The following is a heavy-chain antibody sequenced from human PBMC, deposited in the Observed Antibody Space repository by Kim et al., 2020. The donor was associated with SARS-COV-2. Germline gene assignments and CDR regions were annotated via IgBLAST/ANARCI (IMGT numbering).Heavy chain of an antibody. CDR2: INTNTGNP. D-gene: IGHD2-2*01. CDR1: GYTFTSYA. J-gene: IGHJ6*02. V-gene: IGHV7-4-1*02. Sequence: SVKVSCKASGYTFTSYAMNWVRQAPGQGLEWMGWINTNTGNPTYAQGFTGRFVFSLDTSVSTAYLQISSLRAEDTAVYYCARTYCSSTSCPGYGMDVWGQRTTVTVSS. CDR3: ARTYCSSTSCPGYGMDV.